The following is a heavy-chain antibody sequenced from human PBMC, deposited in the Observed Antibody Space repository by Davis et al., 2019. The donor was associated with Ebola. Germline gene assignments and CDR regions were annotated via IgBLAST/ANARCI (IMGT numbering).Heavy chain of an antibody. CDR2: INHSGST. Sequence: SETLSLTCAVYGVSFSGYYWSWIRQPPGKGLEWIGEINHSGSTNYNPSFKSRVTISVDTSKNQFSLKLSSVTAADTAVYYCARAVQWAFDYWGQGTLVTVSS. D-gene: IGHD1-26*01. CDR1: GVSFSGYY. J-gene: IGHJ4*02. CDR3: ARAVQWAFDY. V-gene: IGHV4-34*01.